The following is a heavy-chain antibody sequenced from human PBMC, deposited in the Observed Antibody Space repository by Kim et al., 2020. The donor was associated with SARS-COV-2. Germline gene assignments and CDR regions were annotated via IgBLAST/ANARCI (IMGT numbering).Heavy chain of an antibody. CDR2: IDNSGGTT. Sequence: GGSLRLSCSASGFTFKDYAMHWVRQAPGKGPEYVSAIDNSGGTTYYADSVKGRFTISRDNSKNMLYLQMSSLRPEDTAVYYCVRDTYGMDVWGQGTAVTV. V-gene: IGHV3-64D*06. J-gene: IGHJ6*02. CDR1: GFTFKDYA. CDR3: VRDTYGMDV.